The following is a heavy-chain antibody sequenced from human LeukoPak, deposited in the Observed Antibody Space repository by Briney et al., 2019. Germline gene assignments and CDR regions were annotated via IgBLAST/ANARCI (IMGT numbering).Heavy chain of an antibody. CDR3: AAEPSSGSYHGY. CDR1: GGSFSGYY. CDR2: INHSGST. Sequence: SETLSLTCAVYGGSFSGYYWSWIRQPPGKGLEWIGEINHSGSTNYNPSLKSRVTISVDTSKNQFSLKLSSVTAADTAVYYCAAEPSSGSYHGYWGQGTLVTVSS. D-gene: IGHD1-26*01. J-gene: IGHJ4*02. V-gene: IGHV4-34*01.